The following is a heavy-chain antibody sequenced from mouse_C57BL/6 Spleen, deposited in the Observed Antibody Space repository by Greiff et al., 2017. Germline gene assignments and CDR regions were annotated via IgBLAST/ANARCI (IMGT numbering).Heavy chain of an antibody. CDR1: GFNIKAYY. D-gene: IGHD3-2*02. CDR2: FDPEDGET. J-gene: IGHJ2*01. V-gene: IGHV14-2*01. CDR3: AHSSGHFDY. Sequence: EVNVVESGAELVKPGASVKLSCTASGFNIKAYYMHWVKQRTEQGLEWIGRFDPEDGETKYAPKFQGKATITADTSSNTAYLQLSRLTSEDTAVYYCAHSSGHFDYRGQGTTLTVSS.